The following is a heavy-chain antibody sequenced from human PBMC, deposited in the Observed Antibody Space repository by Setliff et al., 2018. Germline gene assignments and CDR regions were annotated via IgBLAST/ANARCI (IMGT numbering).Heavy chain of an antibody. CDR1: GGSISSSLYY. V-gene: IGHV4-39*07. D-gene: IGHD6-6*01. Sequence: PSEPLSLTCTVSGGSISSSLYYWAFIRRPPGKGLEWIGSILYSGGAHSNPSLNSRVSISVDTSKNQFSLRLRSVTAADTAFSYCARGRNVAARLLDSWGQGARVTVSA. CDR3: ARGRNVAARLLDS. CDR2: ILYSGGA. J-gene: IGHJ4*02.